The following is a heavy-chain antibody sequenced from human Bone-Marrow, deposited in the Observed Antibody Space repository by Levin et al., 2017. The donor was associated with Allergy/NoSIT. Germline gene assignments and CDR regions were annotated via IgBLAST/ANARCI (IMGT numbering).Heavy chain of an antibody. CDR2: INEDGSLK. D-gene: IGHD3-10*01. CDR1: GFMFSSRW. Sequence: GGSLRLSCAASGFMFSSRWMTWVRQAPGKGLEWVANINEDGSLKYYVGSVKGRFTISRDNAKSSLYLQMNSLRVEDTAVYYCARDSPDSYYPNWGQGTLVTVSS. CDR3: ARDSPDSYYPN. J-gene: IGHJ4*02. V-gene: IGHV3-7*01.